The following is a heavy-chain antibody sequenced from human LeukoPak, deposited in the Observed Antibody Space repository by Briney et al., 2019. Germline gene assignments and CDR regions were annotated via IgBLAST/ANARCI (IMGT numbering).Heavy chain of an antibody. CDR2: IYHSGST. CDR1: GGSISSGGYY. Sequence: PSETLSLTCTVSGGSISSGGYYWSWIRQPPGKGLEWIGYIYHSGSTYYNPSLKSRVTISVDRSKNQFSLKLSSVTAADTAVYYCASGSYPYYFDYWGQGTLVTVSS. V-gene: IGHV4-30-2*01. D-gene: IGHD1-26*01. CDR3: ASGSYPYYFDY. J-gene: IGHJ4*02.